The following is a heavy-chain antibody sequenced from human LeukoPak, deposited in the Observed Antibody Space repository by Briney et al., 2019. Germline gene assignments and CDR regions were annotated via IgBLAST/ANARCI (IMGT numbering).Heavy chain of an antibody. Sequence: SETLSLTCAVYGGSFNGYYWSWIRQPPGKGLEWIGEINHSGSTNYNPSLKSRVTISVDTSKNQFSLKPSSVTAADTAVYYCAGSMVRGVIVRYCYYYMDVWGKGTTVTISS. CDR3: AGSMVRGVIVRYCYYYMDV. CDR2: INHSGST. D-gene: IGHD3-10*01. J-gene: IGHJ6*03. CDR1: GGSFNGYY. V-gene: IGHV4-34*01.